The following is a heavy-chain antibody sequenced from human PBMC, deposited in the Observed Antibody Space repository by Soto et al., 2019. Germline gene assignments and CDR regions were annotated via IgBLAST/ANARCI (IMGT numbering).Heavy chain of an antibody. V-gene: IGHV4-59*08. D-gene: IGHD6-19*01. Sequence: SETLSLTCTVSSGSINNYYWSWIRQPPGKGLEFIGYIYYAGTTTYNPSLRSRVAISVDTSKNQFSLKLSSVTAADTAVYYCAIRGASQWLKFWGQGTLVTVSS. CDR2: IYYAGTT. CDR3: AIRGASQWLKF. CDR1: SGSINNYY. J-gene: IGHJ4*02.